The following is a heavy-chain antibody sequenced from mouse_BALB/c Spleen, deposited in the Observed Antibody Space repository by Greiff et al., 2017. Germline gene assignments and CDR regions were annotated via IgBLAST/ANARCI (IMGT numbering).Heavy chain of an antibody. CDR3: ARLDGYPYAMDY. CDR2: ISSGSSTI. V-gene: IGHV5-17*02. J-gene: IGHJ4*01. CDR1: GFTFSSFG. D-gene: IGHD1-2*01. Sequence: EVKLVESGGGLVQPGGSRKLSCAASGFTFSSFGMHWVRQAPEKGLEWVAYISSGSSTIYYADTVKGRLTISRDNPKNTLFLQMTSLRSEDTAMYYCARLDGYPYAMDYWGQGTSVTVSS.